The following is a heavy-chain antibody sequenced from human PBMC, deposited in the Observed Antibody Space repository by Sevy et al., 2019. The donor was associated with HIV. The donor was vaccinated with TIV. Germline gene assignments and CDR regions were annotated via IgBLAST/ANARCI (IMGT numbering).Heavy chain of an antibody. CDR2: IYFSGGT. J-gene: IGHJ4*02. Sequence: SETLSLTCTVSGGSISSGSHYWGWIRQPPGKGLEWIGSIYFSGGTYYNPSLKSRVTISVDTSKNQFSLNQSSVPAADTAVYYCARHGGVSFYYDSSGPPPRGGYFDSWGQGTLVTVSS. CDR3: ARHGGVSFYYDSSGPPPRGGYFDS. D-gene: IGHD3-22*01. V-gene: IGHV4-39*01. CDR1: GGSISSGSHY.